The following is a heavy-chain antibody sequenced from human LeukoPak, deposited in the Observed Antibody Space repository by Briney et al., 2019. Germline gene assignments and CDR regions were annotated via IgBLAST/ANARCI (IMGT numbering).Heavy chain of an antibody. CDR1: GGSISSYY. V-gene: IGHV4-59*01. Sequence: SETLSLTCTVSGGSISSYYWSWIRQPPGKGLEWIGYIYYSGSTNYNPSLKSRVTISVDTSKNQFSLKLSSVTAADTAVYCCARGGGITMVRGVNPPFDYWGQGTLVTVSS. CDR2: IYYSGST. J-gene: IGHJ4*02. D-gene: IGHD3-10*01. CDR3: ARGGGITMVRGVNPPFDY.